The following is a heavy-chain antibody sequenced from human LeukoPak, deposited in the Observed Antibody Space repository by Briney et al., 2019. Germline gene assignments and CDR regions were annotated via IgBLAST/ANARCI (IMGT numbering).Heavy chain of an antibody. CDR1: GFTFSSYG. D-gene: IGHD3-22*01. J-gene: IGHJ4*02. V-gene: IGHV3-30*18. Sequence: PGGSLRLSCAASGFTFSSYGMHWVRQAPGKGLEWVAVISYDGSNKYYADSVKGRFTISRDNSKNTLYLQMNSLRAEDTAVYYCAKVGTSYYYDSSGYGLDYWGQGTLVTVSS. CDR2: ISYDGSNK. CDR3: AKVGTSYYYDSSGYGLDY.